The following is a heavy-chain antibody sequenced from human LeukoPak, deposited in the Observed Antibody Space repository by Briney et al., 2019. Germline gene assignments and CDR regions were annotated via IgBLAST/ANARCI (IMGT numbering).Heavy chain of an antibody. CDR3: ARPLMYYDFWSGYKGYYYYGMDV. CDR2: MNPNSGNT. J-gene: IGHJ6*02. D-gene: IGHD3-3*01. Sequence: ASVKVSFKASGYTFTSYDINWVRQATGQGLEWMGWMNPNSGNTGYAQKFQGRVTMTRNTSISTAYMELSSLRSEDTAVYYCARPLMYYDFWSGYKGYYYYGMDVWGQGTTVTVSS. V-gene: IGHV1-8*01. CDR1: GYTFTSYD.